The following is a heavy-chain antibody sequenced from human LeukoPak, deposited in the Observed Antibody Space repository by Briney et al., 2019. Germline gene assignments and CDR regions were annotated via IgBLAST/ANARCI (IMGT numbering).Heavy chain of an antibody. J-gene: IGHJ4*02. CDR2: ISYDGSNK. Sequence: GGSLRLSCAASGFTFSRYAMHWVRQAPGKGLEWVAVISYDGSNKYYVDSVKGRFTISRDNSKNTLYLQMNSLRVEDTALYYCAKDKAQAYYASGSLVLWGQGTLVTVSS. V-gene: IGHV3-30*04. CDR3: AKDKAQAYYASGSLVL. CDR1: GFTFSRYA. D-gene: IGHD3-10*01.